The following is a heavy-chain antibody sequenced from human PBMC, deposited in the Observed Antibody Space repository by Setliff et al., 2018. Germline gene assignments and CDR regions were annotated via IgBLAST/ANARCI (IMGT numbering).Heavy chain of an antibody. D-gene: IGHD5-12*01. J-gene: IGHJ6*03. CDR1: GGTFRSYG. CDR3: AREGVDIRSSTDYRYYMDV. V-gene: IGHV1-69*05. Sequence: SVKVSCKASGGTFRSYGISWVRQAPGQGLEWMGGTIPMFGSANYAQKFQGRVTVITDEFTGTAYMELSSLRTEDTAVYYCAREGVDIRSSTDYRYYMDVWGKGTTVTVSS. CDR2: TIPMFGSA.